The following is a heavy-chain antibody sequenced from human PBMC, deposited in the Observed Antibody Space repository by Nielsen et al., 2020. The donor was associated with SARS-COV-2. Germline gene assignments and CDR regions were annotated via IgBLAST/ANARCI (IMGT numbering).Heavy chain of an antibody. CDR3: ARGGKWELFFYDYGMDL. J-gene: IGHJ6*02. CDR2: MSYDGNNK. CDR1: GFTFSNYA. D-gene: IGHD1-26*01. Sequence: GESLNISCAASGFTFSNYAMPRVRQAPGKGLERLAVMSYDGNNKYYAESVKGRFTISRDNSVNTLDLQLNSLRAEDTAVYYCARGGKWELFFYDYGMDLWGQGTTVTVSS. V-gene: IGHV3-30*04.